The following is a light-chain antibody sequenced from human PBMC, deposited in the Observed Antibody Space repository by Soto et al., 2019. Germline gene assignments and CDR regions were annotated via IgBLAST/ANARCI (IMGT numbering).Light chain of an antibody. Sequence: QSALTQPASVSGSPGQSITISCTGTSSDVGSYNSVSWYQQHPGKAPKLIIYEGNKRPSEVSNRFSGSKSGNTASLTISGLQAEDEADYYCCSYAGSNIFFDGGTKLTVL. CDR2: EGN. CDR3: CSYAGSNIF. CDR1: SSDVGSYNS. J-gene: IGLJ2*01. V-gene: IGLV2-23*01.